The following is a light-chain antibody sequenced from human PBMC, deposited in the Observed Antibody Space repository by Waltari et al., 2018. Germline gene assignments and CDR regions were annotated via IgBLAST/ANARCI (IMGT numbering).Light chain of an antibody. J-gene: IGKJ3*01. V-gene: IGKV1-27*01. CDR3: QKCASAPFT. Sequence: DIQMTQSPSSLSASLGDRVTITCLASQAISNSVAGYQKKPGKGPKLLIYVASTLQSGVPSRFSGSGSGTDFTLTISSLQPEDLATYYCQKCASAPFTFGPGTKVDI. CDR2: VAS. CDR1: QAISNS.